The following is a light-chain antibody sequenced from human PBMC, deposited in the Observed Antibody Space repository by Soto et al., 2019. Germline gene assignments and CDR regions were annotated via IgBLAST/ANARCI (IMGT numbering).Light chain of an antibody. V-gene: IGKV1-39*01. CDR2: AAT. CDR1: QTFNNY. Sequence: DIQMPQSPSSLSASVGDTVSITCRAGQTFNNYLNWYQHKPGKVPKLLIYAATALQSGVPSRFSASASGTDFTLTIINVQPEDCGTYYCQQSYSSPSFTFGPGTKVDIK. J-gene: IGKJ3*01. CDR3: QQSYSSPSFT.